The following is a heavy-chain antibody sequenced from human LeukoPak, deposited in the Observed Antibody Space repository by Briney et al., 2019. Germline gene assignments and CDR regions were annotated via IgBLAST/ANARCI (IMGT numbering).Heavy chain of an antibody. CDR2: IYYSGTT. D-gene: IGHD6-13*01. J-gene: IGHJ5*02. V-gene: IGHV4-31*03. Sequence: SETLSLTCTVSGGSISSRGYYWSWIRQHPGKGLEWIGFIYYSGTTYYNPSLKSRATISVDTSKNHFSLKLISVTDADSAMYYYARGTGGAAAANFDPWGQGTLVTVSS. CDR3: ARGTGGAAAANFDP. CDR1: GGSISSRGYY.